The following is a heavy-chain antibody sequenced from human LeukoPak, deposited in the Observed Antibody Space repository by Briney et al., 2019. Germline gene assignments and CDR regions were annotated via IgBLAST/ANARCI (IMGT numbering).Heavy chain of an antibody. J-gene: IGHJ3*02. D-gene: IGHD1-7*01. CDR1: GFIVSANY. Sequence: GGSLRLSCATSGFIVSANYMNWVRQAPGKGLEWVSIIYDGGNAYYADSVKGRFTISRDKSKNTLYLQMNSLRAEDTAVYYCARDNWNYWGAFDIWGQGTMVTVSS. CDR2: IYDGGNA. CDR3: ARDNWNYWGAFDI. V-gene: IGHV3-53*01.